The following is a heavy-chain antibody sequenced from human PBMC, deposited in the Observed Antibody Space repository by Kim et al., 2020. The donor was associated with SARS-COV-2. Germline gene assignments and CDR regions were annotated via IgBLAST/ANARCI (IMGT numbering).Heavy chain of an antibody. CDR2: INHSGST. Sequence: SETLSLTCAVYGGSFSGYYWSWIRQPPGKGLEWIGEINHSGSTNYNPSLKSRVTISVDTSKNQFSLKLSSVTAADTAVYYCARGSSGVCYGHWGQGTLVTVSS. CDR1: GGSFSGYY. V-gene: IGHV4-34*01. J-gene: IGHJ1*01. CDR3: ARGSSGVCYGH. D-gene: IGHD2-8*02.